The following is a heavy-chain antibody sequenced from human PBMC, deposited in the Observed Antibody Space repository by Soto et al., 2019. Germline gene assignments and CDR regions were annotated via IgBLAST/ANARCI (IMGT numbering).Heavy chain of an antibody. Sequence: PSETLSLTCTVSGGSISSSSYYWGWIRQPPGKGLEWIGSIYYSGSTYYNPSLKSRVTISVDTSKNQFSLKLSSVTAADTAVYYCARQSRLDILTGLIGYYFDYWGQGTLVTVSS. CDR1: GGSISSSSYY. CDR3: ARQSRLDILTGLIGYYFDY. CDR2: IYYSGST. D-gene: IGHD3-9*01. J-gene: IGHJ4*02. V-gene: IGHV4-39*01.